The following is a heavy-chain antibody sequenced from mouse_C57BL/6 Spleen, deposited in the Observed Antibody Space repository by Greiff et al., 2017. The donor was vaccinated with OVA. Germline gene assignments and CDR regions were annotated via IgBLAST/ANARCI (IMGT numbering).Heavy chain of an antibody. V-gene: IGHV5-16*01. J-gene: IGHJ1*03. D-gene: IGHD2-1*01. CDR2: INYDGSST. Sequence: EVKLMESEGGLVQPGSSLKLSCTASGFTFSDYYMAWVRQVPETGLEWVANINYDGSSTYYLDSLKSRFIISRDNAKNMLYLQMSSLKSEDTATYYCARVYYGNWCFDVWGTGTTVTVSA. CDR3: ARVYYGNWCFDV. CDR1: GFTFSDYY.